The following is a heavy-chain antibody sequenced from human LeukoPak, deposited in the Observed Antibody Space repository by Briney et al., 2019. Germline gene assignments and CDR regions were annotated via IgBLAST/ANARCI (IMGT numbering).Heavy chain of an antibody. CDR2: ISAYNGNT. D-gene: IGHD4-17*01. CDR1: GYTFTNFG. J-gene: IGHJ4*02. CDR3: ARDRDYGDYNTQDLFVY. Sequence: VASVKVSCKASGYTFTNFGISWVRQAPGQGLEWMGWISAYNGNTNYAQRLQGRVTMTTDTSTSTAYMELRSLRSDDTAVYYCARDRDYGDYNTQDLFVYWGKGTLVTVSS. V-gene: IGHV1-18*01.